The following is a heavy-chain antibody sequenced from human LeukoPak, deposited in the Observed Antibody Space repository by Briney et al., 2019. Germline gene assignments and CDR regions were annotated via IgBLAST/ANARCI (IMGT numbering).Heavy chain of an antibody. D-gene: IGHD3-10*01. Sequence: ASVKVSCKASGYTFTDHYMHWVRQAPGQGLEWMGWISGYNGNTNYAQKLQGRVTMTTETSTSTAYMEVRSLRFDDTAVYYCARFRAGVGEPYGDYWGQGTLVTVSS. CDR1: GYTFTDHY. CDR2: ISGYNGNT. V-gene: IGHV1-18*04. J-gene: IGHJ4*02. CDR3: ARFRAGVGEPYGDY.